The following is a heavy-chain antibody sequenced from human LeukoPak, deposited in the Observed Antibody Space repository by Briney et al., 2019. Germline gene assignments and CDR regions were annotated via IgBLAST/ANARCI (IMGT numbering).Heavy chain of an antibody. D-gene: IGHD2-2*01. Sequence: SQTLSLTCTVSGGSISSGDYYWSWIRQPPGKGLEWIGYIYYSGSTNYIPSLKSRVTISVDTSKNQFSLKLSSVTAADTAVYYCARRAIYCSSTSCRTNWYFDLWGRGTLVTVSS. CDR1: GGSISSGDYY. V-gene: IGHV4-61*08. J-gene: IGHJ2*01. CDR3: ARRAIYCSSTSCRTNWYFDL. CDR2: IYYSGST.